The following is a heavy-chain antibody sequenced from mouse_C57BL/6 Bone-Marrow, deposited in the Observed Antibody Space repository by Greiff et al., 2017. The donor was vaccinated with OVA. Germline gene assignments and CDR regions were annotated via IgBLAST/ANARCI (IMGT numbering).Heavy chain of an antibody. J-gene: IGHJ2*01. CDR3: TRGS. CDR1: GYTFTDYE. V-gene: IGHV1-15*01. Sequence: VQLQQSGAELVRPGASVTLSCKASGYTFTDYEMNWVKQTPVHGLEWIGAIDPETGGTAYNQKFKGKAILTADNSSSTAYMELRSLTSEDSAVYYCTRGSWGQGTTLTVSS. CDR2: IDPETGGT.